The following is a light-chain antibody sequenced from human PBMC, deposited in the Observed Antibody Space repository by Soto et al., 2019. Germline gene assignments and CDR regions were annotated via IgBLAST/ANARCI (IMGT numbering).Light chain of an antibody. J-gene: IGKJ1*01. V-gene: IGKV3-15*01. CDR2: GAS. Sequence: EIVMTQSPATLSVSPGERATLSCRASQSVSSNLAWYQQKPGQAPRLLIYGASTRATGIPARFSGSGSGTAFTLTISSLQSEDFAVYYCQHYNNWPTFGQGTKVDIK. CDR3: QHYNNWPT. CDR1: QSVSSN.